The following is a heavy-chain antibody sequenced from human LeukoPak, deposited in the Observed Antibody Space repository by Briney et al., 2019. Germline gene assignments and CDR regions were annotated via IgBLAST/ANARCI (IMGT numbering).Heavy chain of an antibody. CDR1: GYTFTSYA. D-gene: IGHD6-19*01. J-gene: IGHJ4*02. CDR3: ARVDSSGWFSSLDY. CDR2: INTNTGNP. Sequence: GASVKVSCKASGYTFTSYAMNWVRQAPGQGLEWMGWINTNTGNPTYAQGFTGRFVFSLDTSVSTAYLQISGLKAEDTAVYYCARVDSSGWFSSLDYWGQGTLVTVSS. V-gene: IGHV7-4-1*02.